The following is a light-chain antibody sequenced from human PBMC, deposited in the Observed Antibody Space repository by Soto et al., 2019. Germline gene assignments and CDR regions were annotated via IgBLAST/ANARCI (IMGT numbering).Light chain of an antibody. V-gene: IGKV3-20*01. Sequence: EIVLTQSPGTLSLSPGERATLSCRASQSVSSSYLAWYQQKPGQAPRLLIYAASSRATGIPDRFSGSGSGTDFTLTIGRLEPEDFAVYYCQQYGSSPPGFTCGPGTKVDIK. CDR1: QSVSSSY. CDR2: AAS. J-gene: IGKJ3*01. CDR3: QQYGSSPPGFT.